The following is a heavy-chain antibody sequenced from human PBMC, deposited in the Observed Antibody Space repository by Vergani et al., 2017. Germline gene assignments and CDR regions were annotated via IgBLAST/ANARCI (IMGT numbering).Heavy chain of an antibody. V-gene: IGHV5-51*01. CDR1: GYSFTSYW. CDR3: ARQKDYYMDV. J-gene: IGHJ6*03. Sequence: EVQLVQSGAEVKKPGESLKISCKGSGYSFTSYWIGWVRQMPGKGLEWMGIIYYSGTTYYNPSLESRLTISLDTSENHLSLKLTSVTAADTAVYYCARQKDYYMDVWGKGATVTVS. CDR2: IYYSGTT.